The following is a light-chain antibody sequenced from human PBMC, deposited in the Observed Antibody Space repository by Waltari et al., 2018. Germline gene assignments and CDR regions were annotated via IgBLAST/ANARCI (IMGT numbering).Light chain of an antibody. V-gene: IGKV1-39*01. CDR3: QQTYTAPYT. CDR1: QTINTY. J-gene: IGKJ2*01. CDR2: AAS. Sequence: RVTITCRASQTINTYLNWYQQKPGKAPKLLMYAASTLQSGVPARFSGSESGTDFTLIISGLQPEDFATYFCQQTYTAPYTFGQGTRLEI.